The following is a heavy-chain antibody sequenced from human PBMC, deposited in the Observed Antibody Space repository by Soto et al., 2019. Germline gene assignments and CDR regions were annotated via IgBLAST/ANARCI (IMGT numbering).Heavy chain of an antibody. CDR2: ITPIFGTA. D-gene: IGHD3-16*02. CDR3: ARDTRLRLGELSSYFDY. CDR1: GGTFSSYA. J-gene: IGHJ4*02. V-gene: IGHV1-69*13. Sequence: ASVKVSCKASGGTFSSYAISWVRQAPGQGLEWMGGITPIFGTANYAQKFQGRVTITADESTSTAYMELSSLRSEDTAVYYCARDTRLRLGELSSYFDYWGQGTLVTVSS.